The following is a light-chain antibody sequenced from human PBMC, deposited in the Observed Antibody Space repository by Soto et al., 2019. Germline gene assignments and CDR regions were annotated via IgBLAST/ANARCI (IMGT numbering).Light chain of an antibody. CDR1: NIGSKS. CDR3: QVWDGASDRPV. CDR2: YDN. V-gene: IGLV3-21*04. J-gene: IGLJ2*01. Sequence: SYELTQPPSVSVAPGETATISCGGNNIGSKSVHWYQQKPGQAPVLVISYDNARPSGIPERFSGSNSGSTAALTISGVEGGDEADYFCQVWDGASDRPVFGGGTKLTVL.